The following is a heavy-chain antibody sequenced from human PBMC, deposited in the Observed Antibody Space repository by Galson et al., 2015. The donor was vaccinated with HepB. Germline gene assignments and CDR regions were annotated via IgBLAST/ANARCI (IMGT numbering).Heavy chain of an antibody. D-gene: IGHD3-3*01. CDR1: GGSFSGYY. CDR2: INHSGST. J-gene: IGHJ4*02. V-gene: IGHV4-34*01. CDR3: ARGRYYDFWSGYPLVGSRRPPAAFDY. Sequence: ETLSLTCAVYGGSFSGYYWSWIRQPPGKGLEWIGEINHSGSTNYNPSLKSRVTISVDTSKNQFSLKLSSVTAADTAVCYCARGRYYDFWSGYPLVGSRRPPAAFDYWGQGTLVTVSS.